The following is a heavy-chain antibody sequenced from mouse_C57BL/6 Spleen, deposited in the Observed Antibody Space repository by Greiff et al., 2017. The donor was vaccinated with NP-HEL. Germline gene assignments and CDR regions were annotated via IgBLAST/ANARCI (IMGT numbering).Heavy chain of an antibody. D-gene: IGHD2-4*01. CDR3: ARDDYLEY. J-gene: IGHJ2*01. V-gene: IGHV1-64*01. CDR2: IHPNSGST. CDR1: GYTFTSYW. Sequence: VQLQQPGAELVKPGASVKLSCKASGYTFTSYWMHWVKQRPGQGLEWIGMIHPNSGSTNYNEKFKSKATLPVDKSSSTAYMQLSSLPSEDSAVYYCARDDYLEYWGQGTTLTVAS.